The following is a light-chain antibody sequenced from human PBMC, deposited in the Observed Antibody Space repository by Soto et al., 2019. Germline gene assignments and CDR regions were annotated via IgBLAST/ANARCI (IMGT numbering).Light chain of an antibody. V-gene: IGKV3-20*01. CDR2: GAS. CDR1: QSVSSSY. J-gene: IGKJ2*01. Sequence: EIVLTQSPGTLSSSPGERATLSCRASQSVSSSYLGWYQQKPGQAPRLLIYGASSRSTGIPDRFSGSGSGTDFTLTISRLEPEDVAVYYCQQYGSSPVTFGQGTKLEIK. CDR3: QQYGSSPVT.